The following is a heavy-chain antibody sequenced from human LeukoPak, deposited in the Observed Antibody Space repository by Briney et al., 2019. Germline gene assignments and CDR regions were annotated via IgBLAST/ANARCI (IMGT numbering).Heavy chain of an antibody. J-gene: IGHJ4*02. Sequence: QAGVPGVVWVSAISGSGGSTYYADSVKGRFTISRDNSKNTLYLQMNSLRAEDTAVYYYAKDLIYFDYWGQGTLVTVSS. CDR2: ISGSGGST. D-gene: IGHD3-16*01. CDR3: AKDLIYFDY. V-gene: IGHV3-23*01.